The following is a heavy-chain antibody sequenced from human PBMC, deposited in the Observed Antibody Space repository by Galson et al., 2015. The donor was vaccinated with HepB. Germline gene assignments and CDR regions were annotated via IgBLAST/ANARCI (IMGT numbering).Heavy chain of an antibody. CDR3: ARSTTISDDAFDI. Sequence: QSGAEVKKPGESLKISCKGSGYSFTSYGISWVRQAPGQGLEWMGWISAYNGNTNYAQKLQGRVTMTTDTSTSTAYMELRSLRSDDTAVYYCARSTTISDDAFDIWGQGTMVTVSS. J-gene: IGHJ3*02. D-gene: IGHD1-14*01. CDR1: GYSFTSYG. V-gene: IGHV1-18*01. CDR2: ISAYNGNT.